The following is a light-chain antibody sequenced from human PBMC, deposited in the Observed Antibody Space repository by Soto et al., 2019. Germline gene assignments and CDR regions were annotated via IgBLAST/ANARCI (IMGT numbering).Light chain of an antibody. CDR1: QSISNW. CDR3: QQYNKWPQT. J-gene: IGKJ1*01. CDR2: DAS. Sequence: IQMPQSPPTLSASVEDRVTITCRASQSISNWLAWYQQKPGKAPKLLIFDASSLEGGVPSRFSGSGSGTDFTLTISSLQSEDFAVYYCQQYNKWPQTFGQGTKVDI. V-gene: IGKV1-5*01.